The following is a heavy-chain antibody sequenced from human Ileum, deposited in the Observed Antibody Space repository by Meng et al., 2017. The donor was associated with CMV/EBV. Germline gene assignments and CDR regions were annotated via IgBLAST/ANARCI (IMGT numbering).Heavy chain of an antibody. V-gene: IGHV1-46*01. CDR3: ARARGGYSDDAFDI. CDR2: INQSGGSA. CDR1: GYTFTSFY. Sequence: ASVKVSCKTSGYTFTSFYIHWVRQAPGQGLEWMGIINQSGGSATYAQKFQGTVTMTRDTSTGTVYMELSSLRSEDTAVYYCARARGGYSDDAFDIWGQGTVVTVSS. D-gene: IGHD1-26*01. J-gene: IGHJ3*02.